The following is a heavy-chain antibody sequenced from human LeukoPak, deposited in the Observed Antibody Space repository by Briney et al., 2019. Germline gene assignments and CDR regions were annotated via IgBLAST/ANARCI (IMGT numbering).Heavy chain of an antibody. CDR2: INHSGRT. CDR3: ARGQYDSGGYHYGIRAFYFDY. CDR1: GESFSGDF. Sequence: PSETLSLTCGVFGESFSGDFWTWIRQAPGKGLERIGEINHSGRTNYNPSLTSRVTISVDTSMNQFSLKMRSVTAADTAVYYCARGQYDSGGYHYGIRAFYFDYWGQGTLVTVSS. V-gene: IGHV4-34*01. D-gene: IGHD3-22*01. J-gene: IGHJ4*02.